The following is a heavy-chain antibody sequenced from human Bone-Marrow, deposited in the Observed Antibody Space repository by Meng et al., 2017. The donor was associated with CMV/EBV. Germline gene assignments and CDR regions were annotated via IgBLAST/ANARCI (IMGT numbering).Heavy chain of an antibody. J-gene: IGHJ6*02. D-gene: IGHD3-3*01. CDR1: GGTFSSYA. CDR2: IIPIFGTA. Sequence: SVKVSCKASGGTFSSYAISWVRQAPGQGLEWMGGIIPIFGTANYAQKFQGRVTITTDESTSTAYMELSSLRSEDTAVYYCARAGSVPPYYFWSCYTGFYYGMDVWGQGTTVTVSS. V-gene: IGHV1-69*05. CDR3: ARAGSVPPYYFWSCYTGFYYGMDV.